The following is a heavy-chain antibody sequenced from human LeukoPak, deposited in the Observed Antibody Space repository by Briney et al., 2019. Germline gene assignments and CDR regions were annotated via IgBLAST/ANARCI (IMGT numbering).Heavy chain of an antibody. V-gene: IGHV3-23*01. J-gene: IGHJ4*02. CDR2: ISGSGGST. Sequence: PGGSLRLSCAASGFTFSSYAMSWVRQAPGKGLEWVSAISGSGGSTYYADSVKGRFTISRDNSKNTLYLQMNSLRAEDTAVYYCAKRQNRGGGYSSSWSIDYWGQGTLVTVSS. CDR1: GFTFSSYA. CDR3: AKRQNRGGGYSSSWSIDY. D-gene: IGHD6-13*01.